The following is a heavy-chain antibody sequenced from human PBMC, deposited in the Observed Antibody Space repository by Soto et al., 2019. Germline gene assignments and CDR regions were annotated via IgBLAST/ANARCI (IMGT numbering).Heavy chain of an antibody. Sequence: PSETLSLTCTVSGCSISNSLYYWGWIRQPPGKGLEWIGTTYYSGNTYYNPSLSSRVTMPVDTSKNQFSLILSSVTAADTAVYFCARRAAAGQYQFDLWGQGTLVTVSS. CDR2: TYYSGNT. V-gene: IGHV4-39*01. CDR3: ARRAAAGQYQFDL. J-gene: IGHJ4*02. D-gene: IGHD6-13*01. CDR1: GCSISNSLYY.